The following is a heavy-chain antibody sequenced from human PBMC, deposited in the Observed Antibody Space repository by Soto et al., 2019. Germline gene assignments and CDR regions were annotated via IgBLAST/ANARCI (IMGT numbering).Heavy chain of an antibody. CDR3: ASIVVVVDAPAFFDY. J-gene: IGHJ4*02. Sequence: NLSETLSLTCTFSGGSISSGGYYWIWIRQHPGKGLEWIGYIYYSGSTYYNPSLKSRVTISVDTSKNQFSMKLSSVTAADTAVYYCASIVVVVDAPAFFDYWGQGTLGPGS. CDR2: IYYSGST. CDR1: GGSISSGGYY. V-gene: IGHV4-31*03. D-gene: IGHD2-15*01.